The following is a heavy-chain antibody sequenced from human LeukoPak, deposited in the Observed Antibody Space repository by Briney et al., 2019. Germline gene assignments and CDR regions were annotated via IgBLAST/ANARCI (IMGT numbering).Heavy chain of an antibody. CDR3: ATATTYCSGGSCYVGSWFDP. Sequence: ASVKVSCKASGYTFTGYYMHWVRQAPGQGLEWMGRINPNCGGTNYAQKFQGRVTMTRDTSISTAYMELSRLRSDDTAVYYCATATTYCSGGSCYVGSWFDPWGQGTLVTVSS. D-gene: IGHD2-15*01. J-gene: IGHJ5*02. CDR2: INPNCGGT. V-gene: IGHV1-2*06. CDR1: GYTFTGYY.